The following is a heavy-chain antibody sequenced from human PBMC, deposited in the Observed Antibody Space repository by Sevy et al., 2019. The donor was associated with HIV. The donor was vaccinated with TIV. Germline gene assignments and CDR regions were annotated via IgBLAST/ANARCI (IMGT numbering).Heavy chain of an antibody. CDR1: GDSVSSNSAA. CDR2: TYYRSKWYN. V-gene: IGHV6-1*01. D-gene: IGHD1-26*01. Sequence: KQSQTLSLTCAISGDSVSSNSAAWNWIRQSPSRGLEWLGRTYYRSKWYNDYAVSVKSRITINPDTSKNQFSLQLNSVTPEDTAVYYCARGPRFHRGRPDAFDIWGQWTMVTVSS. J-gene: IGHJ3*02. CDR3: ARGPRFHRGRPDAFDI.